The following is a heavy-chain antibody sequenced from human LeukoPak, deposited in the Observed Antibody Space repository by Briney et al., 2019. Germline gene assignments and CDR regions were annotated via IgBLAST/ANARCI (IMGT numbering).Heavy chain of an antibody. CDR2: VNQDRSEA. J-gene: IGHJ4*02. CDR3: VRDGGVSGYDLLDY. Sequence: PGGSLRLSCAASGFPFHNYWMTWVRQAPGKGLEWVAQVNQDRSEAHYADSVKARFTISRDNAKSSVSLQMNSLRAEDTAVYYCVRDGGVSGYDLLDYWGQGTLVTVSS. CDR1: GFPFHNYW. D-gene: IGHD5-12*01. V-gene: IGHV3-7*01.